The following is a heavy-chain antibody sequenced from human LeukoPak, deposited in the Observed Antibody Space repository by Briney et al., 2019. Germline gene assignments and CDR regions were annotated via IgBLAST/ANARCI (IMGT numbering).Heavy chain of an antibody. CDR1: GYTFTGYY. CDR3: ARVGSIPLPSDY. Sequence: ASVKVSCKASGYTFTGYYMHWVRQAPGQGLEWMGWINPNSGGTNYAQTFQGRVTMTRDTSISTAYMELSRLRSDDTAVYYCARVGSIPLPSDYWGQGTLVTVSS. CDR2: INPNSGGT. J-gene: IGHJ4*02. V-gene: IGHV1-2*02. D-gene: IGHD3-10*01.